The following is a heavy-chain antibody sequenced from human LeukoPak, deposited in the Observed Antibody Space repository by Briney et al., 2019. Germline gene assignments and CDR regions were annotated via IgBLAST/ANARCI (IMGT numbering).Heavy chain of an antibody. Sequence: GGSLRLSCAASGFTFSSYAMHWVRQAPGKGLEWVAVISYDGSNKYYADSVKGRFTISRDNSKNTLYLQMNSLRAEDTAAYYCARLLPGIDYWGQGTLVTVSS. V-gene: IGHV3-30-3*01. CDR2: ISYDGSNK. CDR1: GFTFSSYA. D-gene: IGHD2-15*01. J-gene: IGHJ4*02. CDR3: ARLLPGIDY.